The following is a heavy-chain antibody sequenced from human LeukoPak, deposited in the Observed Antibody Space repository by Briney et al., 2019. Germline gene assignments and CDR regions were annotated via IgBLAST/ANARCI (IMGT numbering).Heavy chain of an antibody. J-gene: IGHJ4*02. CDR1: GFTFSSYG. CDR2: ISYDGSNK. V-gene: IGHV3-30*18. Sequence: PGGSLRLSCAASGFTFSSYGIHWVRQAPGKGLEWVAVISYDGSNKYYADSVKGRFTISRDNSKNTLYLQMNSLRAEDTAVYYCAKDYCSGGSCYYHDYWGQGTLVTVSS. CDR3: AKDYCSGGSCYYHDY. D-gene: IGHD2-15*01.